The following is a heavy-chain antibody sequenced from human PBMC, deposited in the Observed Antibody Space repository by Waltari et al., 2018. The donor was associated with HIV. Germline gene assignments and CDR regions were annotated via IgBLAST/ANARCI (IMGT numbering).Heavy chain of an antibody. D-gene: IGHD5-12*01. CDR1: GGTFNSFA. J-gene: IGHJ6*02. CDR2: IIPIYGAA. CDR3: ARDVDNNGVDV. V-gene: IGHV1-69*12. Sequence: QVHLVQSGAEVKKPGSSVRVSCKASGGTFNSFAISWVRQAPGQGLEWMGVIIPIYGAAEYTQKFQDRVTFTAEESTSTAYMELSSLRFEDTAVYYCARDVDNNGVDVWGQETTVTVSS.